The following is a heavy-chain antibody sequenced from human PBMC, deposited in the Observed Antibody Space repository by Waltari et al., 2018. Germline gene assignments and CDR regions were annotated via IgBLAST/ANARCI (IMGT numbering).Heavy chain of an antibody. CDR3: AKGGYYYGSGSQFSVVDY. D-gene: IGHD3-10*01. CDR2: ISWNSGSI. V-gene: IGHV3-9*01. Sequence: EVQLVESGGGLVQPGRSLRLSCAASGFTFDDYAMHWVRPAPGKGLEWVSGISWNSGSIGYADSVKGRFTISRDNAKNSLYLQMNSLRAEDTALYYCAKGGYYYGSGSQFSVVDYWGQGTLVTVSS. J-gene: IGHJ4*02. CDR1: GFTFDDYA.